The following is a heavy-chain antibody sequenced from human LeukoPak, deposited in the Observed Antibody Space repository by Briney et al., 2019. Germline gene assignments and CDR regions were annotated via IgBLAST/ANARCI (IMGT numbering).Heavy chain of an antibody. Sequence: PGGSLRLSCAASGFTFSSYDMHWVRQAAGKGVEWVSAIGAAGDTYYSGSVKGRFTISREKAKNCLYLEMTCLRAGDRDLYYSTCGSTGTTVDFWGQGILVTVSS. D-gene: IGHD1-1*01. V-gene: IGHV3-13*04. J-gene: IGHJ4*02. CDR1: GFTFSSYD. CDR2: IGAAGDT. CDR3: TCGSTGTTVDF.